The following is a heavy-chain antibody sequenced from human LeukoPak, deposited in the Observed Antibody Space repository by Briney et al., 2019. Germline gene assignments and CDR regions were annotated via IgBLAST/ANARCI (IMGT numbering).Heavy chain of an antibody. D-gene: IGHD3-22*01. J-gene: IGHJ3*02. CDR1: GFTFSSYS. Sequence: GGSLRLSCAASGFTFSSYSMNWVRQAPGKGLEWVSSISSSSSYIYYADSVKGRFTISRDNAKNSLYLQMNSLRAEDTAVYYCARDLPMIVVDGAFDIWGQGTMVTVSS. CDR3: ARDLPMIVVDGAFDI. CDR2: ISSSSSYI. V-gene: IGHV3-21*01.